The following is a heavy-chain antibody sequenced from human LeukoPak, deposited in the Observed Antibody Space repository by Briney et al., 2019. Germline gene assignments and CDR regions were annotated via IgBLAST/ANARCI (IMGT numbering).Heavy chain of an antibody. Sequence: GASVKVSCKASGYTFTGYYMHWVRQAPGQGLEWMGWINPNSGGTNYAQKFQGRVTMTRDTSISTAYMELNRLRSDDTAVYYCARLPAGYNWNDVGYWGQGTLVTVSS. CDR1: GYTFTGYY. V-gene: IGHV1-2*02. J-gene: IGHJ4*02. CDR2: INPNSGGT. D-gene: IGHD1-1*01. CDR3: ARLPAGYNWNDVGY.